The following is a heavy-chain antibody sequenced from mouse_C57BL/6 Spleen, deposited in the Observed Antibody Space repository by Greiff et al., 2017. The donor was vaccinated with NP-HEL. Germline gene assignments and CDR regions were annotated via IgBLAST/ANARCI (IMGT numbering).Heavy chain of an antibody. J-gene: IGHJ3*01. V-gene: IGHV1-82*01. CDR1: GYAFSSSW. CDR3: ARGSVGSSWFAY. D-gene: IGHD1-1*01. CDR2: IYPGDGDT. Sequence: VQLQQSGPELVKPGASVKISCKASGYAFSSSWMNWVKQRPGKGLEWIGRIYPGDGDTNYNGKFKGKATLTADKSSSTAYMQLSSLTSEDSAVYFCARGSVGSSWFAYWGQGTLVTVSA.